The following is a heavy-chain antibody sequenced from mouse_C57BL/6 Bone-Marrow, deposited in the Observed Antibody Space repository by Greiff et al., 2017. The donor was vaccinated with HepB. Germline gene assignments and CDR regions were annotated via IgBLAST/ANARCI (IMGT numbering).Heavy chain of an antibody. D-gene: IGHD2-3*01. CDR1: GYTFTSYG. CDR3: ARTGDYDGYPAWFAY. J-gene: IGHJ3*01. Sequence: QVQLQQSGAELARPGASVKLSCKASGYTFTSYGISWVKQRTGQGLEWIGESYPRSGNTYYNEKFKGKATLTADKSSSTAYMELRSLTSEDSAVYFCARTGDYDGYPAWFAYWGQGTLVTVSA. CDR2: SYPRSGNT. V-gene: IGHV1-81*01.